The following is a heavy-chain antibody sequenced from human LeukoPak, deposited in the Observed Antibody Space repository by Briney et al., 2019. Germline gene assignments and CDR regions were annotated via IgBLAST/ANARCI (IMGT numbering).Heavy chain of an antibody. J-gene: IGHJ4*02. CDR2: IRSSGSPI. CDR1: GFTFSSYS. V-gene: IGHV3-48*02. Sequence: PGGSLRLSCAASGFTFSSYSMDWVRQAPGKGLEWVAYIRSSGSPIYYADSVKGRFTISRDNAKNSLYLQMNSLRDEDTAVYYCARDPDALDFWGQGTPVTVSS. CDR3: ARDPDALDF.